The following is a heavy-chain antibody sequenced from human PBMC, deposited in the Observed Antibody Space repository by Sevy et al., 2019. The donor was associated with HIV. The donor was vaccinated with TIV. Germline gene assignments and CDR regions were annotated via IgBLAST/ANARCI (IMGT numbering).Heavy chain of an antibody. J-gene: IGHJ4*02. D-gene: IGHD5-12*01. V-gene: IGHV3-7*01. Sequence: GGSLRLSCAASGFTFSSYWMSWVRQAPGKGLEWVANIKKDGSEKYYVDSVKGRFTISRENAKNSLYLQMNSLRAEDTVVYYCVRVKRVATIGFDYWGQGTLVTVSS. CDR2: IKKDGSEK. CDR1: GFTFSSYW. CDR3: VRVKRVATIGFDY.